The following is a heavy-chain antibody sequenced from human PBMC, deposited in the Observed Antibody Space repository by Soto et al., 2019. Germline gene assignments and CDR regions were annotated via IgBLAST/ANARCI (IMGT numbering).Heavy chain of an antibody. D-gene: IGHD3-10*01. CDR1: GGSIGSTPSH. V-gene: IGHV4-39*01. CDR3: AILSWAGTNYYESGLEP. Sequence: GALGGTWSGCGGSIGSTPSHWGLIRQPPGEGLAWIGSISFDGNTYYNPSLKSRVTISVDTSKNHISLILTSVTAADTALYYCAILSWAGTNYYESGLEPWGKGTQVTVS. CDR2: ISFDGNT. J-gene: IGHJ5*02.